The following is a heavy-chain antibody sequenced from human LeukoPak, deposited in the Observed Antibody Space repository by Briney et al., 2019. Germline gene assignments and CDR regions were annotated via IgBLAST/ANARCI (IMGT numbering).Heavy chain of an antibody. J-gene: IGHJ3*02. CDR2: ITVYSGNT. Sequence: ASVKVSCKASGYTLSNYAISWVRQAPGQGLEWMGWITVYSGNTNYAQNLQGRVTITTDTSTSTAYIELRSLRSDDTAVYYCARGCTGVTSDALDIWGQGTMVTVSS. CDR3: ARGCTGVTSDALDI. D-gene: IGHD2-21*02. V-gene: IGHV1-18*01. CDR1: GYTLSNYA.